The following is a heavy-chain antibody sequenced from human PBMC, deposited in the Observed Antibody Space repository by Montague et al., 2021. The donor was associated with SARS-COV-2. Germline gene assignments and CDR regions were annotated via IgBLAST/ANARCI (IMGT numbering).Heavy chain of an antibody. CDR3: ARKGSWRSDLAH. J-gene: IGHJ4*02. Sequence: SETLSLTCIVSGGSISTGNWWTWCLRPPGKNRQGWGEIYHTRSTKYKPSLKSRVIISFDKSWNQFSLRLTSVTAADTAIYYCARKGSWRSDLAHWGQGTLVTVSS. CDR1: GGSISTGNW. D-gene: IGHD3-10*01. V-gene: IGHV4-4*02. CDR2: IYHTRST.